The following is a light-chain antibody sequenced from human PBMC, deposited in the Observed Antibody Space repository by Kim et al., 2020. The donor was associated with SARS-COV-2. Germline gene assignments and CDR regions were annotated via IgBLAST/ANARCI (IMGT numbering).Light chain of an antibody. CDR1: LDISTY. CDR3: QQMNRYPT. CDR2: AVS. Sequence: DIQLTQSPSSLSASVGDRVTITCRASLDISTYLAWYQQKPGRAPTLLIYAVSTLQTGVPSRFSGGGSGAYFTLTISSLQPEDFATYYCQQMNRYPTFGQETKLEI. J-gene: IGKJ2*01. V-gene: IGKV1-9*01.